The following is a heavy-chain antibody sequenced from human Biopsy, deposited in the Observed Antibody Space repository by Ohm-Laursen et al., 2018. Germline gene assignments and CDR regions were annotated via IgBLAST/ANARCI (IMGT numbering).Heavy chain of an antibody. V-gene: IGHV4-59*01. J-gene: IGHJ4*02. Sequence: PPGTLSLTCSVSGGSIKSYYWNWIRQSPGKGLEWIGFIYYTGHTNYNPSLKSRATISVDTSKNQFSLKVISVTAADTAAYYCARLTGDPSYWGQGILVTVSS. CDR2: IYYTGHT. D-gene: IGHD7-27*01. CDR3: ARLTGDPSY. CDR1: GGSIKSYY.